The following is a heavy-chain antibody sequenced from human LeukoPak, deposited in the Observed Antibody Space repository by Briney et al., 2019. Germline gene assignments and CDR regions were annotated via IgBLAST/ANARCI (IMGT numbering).Heavy chain of an antibody. CDR3: ATIPLYCSSTSCYRGDKYYFDY. Sequence: ASVKVSCKASGGTFSSYAISWVRQAPGKGLEWMGGFDPEDGETIYAQKFQGRVTMTEDTSTDTAYMELSSLRSEDTAVYYCATIPLYCSSTSCYRGDKYYFDYWGQGTLVTVSS. J-gene: IGHJ4*02. CDR1: GGTFSSYA. V-gene: IGHV1-24*01. D-gene: IGHD2-2*01. CDR2: FDPEDGET.